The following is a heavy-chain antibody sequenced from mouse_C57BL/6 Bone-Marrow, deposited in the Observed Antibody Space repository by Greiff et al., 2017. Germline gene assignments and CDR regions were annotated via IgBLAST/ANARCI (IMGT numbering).Heavy chain of an antibody. CDR3: ARGYGSSLAWFAY. V-gene: IGHV5-6*01. CDR1: GFTFSSYG. J-gene: IGHJ3*01. Sequence: EVQRVESGGDLVKPGGSLKLSCAASGFTFSSYGMSWVRQTPDKRLEWVATISSGGSYTYYPDSVKGRFTISRDNAKNTLYLQMSSLKSEDTAMYYCARGYGSSLAWFAYWGQGTLVTVSA. D-gene: IGHD1-1*01. CDR2: ISSGGSYT.